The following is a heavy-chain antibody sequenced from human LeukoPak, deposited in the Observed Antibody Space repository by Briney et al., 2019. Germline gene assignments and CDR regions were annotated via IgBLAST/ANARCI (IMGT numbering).Heavy chain of an antibody. CDR1: GGSFSGYY. CDR3: ARDVYYYGMDV. J-gene: IGHJ6*02. V-gene: IGHV4-34*01. CDR2: MNHSGST. Sequence: PSETLSLTCAVYGGSFSGYYWSWIRQPPGKGLEWIGEMNHSGSTNHSPSLKGRVTISVDTSKNQFSLKLRSVTAADTAVYYCARDVYYYGMDVWGQGTTVTVSS.